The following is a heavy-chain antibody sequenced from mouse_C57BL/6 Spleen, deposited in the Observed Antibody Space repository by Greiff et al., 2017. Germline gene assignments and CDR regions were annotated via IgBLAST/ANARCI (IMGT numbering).Heavy chain of an antibody. CDR2: IDPSDSYT. V-gene: IGHV1-69*01. CDR3: AISYDGPAGY. J-gene: IGHJ4*01. Sequence: QVQLQQPGAELVMPGASVKLSCKASGYTFTSYWMHWVKQRPGQGLEWIGEIDPSDSYTNYNQKFKGKATLTVDKSSSTAYMQLSRLTSEDSAVYYCAISYDGPAGYWGQGTSVTVSS. CDR1: GYTFTSYW. D-gene: IGHD1-1*01.